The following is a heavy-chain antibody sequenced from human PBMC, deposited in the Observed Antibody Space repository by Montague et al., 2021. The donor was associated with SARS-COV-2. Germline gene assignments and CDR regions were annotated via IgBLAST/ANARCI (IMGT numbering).Heavy chain of an antibody. V-gene: IGHV4-31*03. CDR1: GGSISSANYY. J-gene: IGHJ4*02. Sequence: TLSLTCSVSGGSISSANYYWSWIRQHPGKCLEFIGYIYYSGSSFYNPSLKSRLTISVDTSKNRFSLRLSSVTAADTAIYFCASQSGSYYNYFDLWGQGTLVTVSS. CDR3: ASQSGSYYNYFDL. CDR2: IYYSGSS. D-gene: IGHD1-26*01.